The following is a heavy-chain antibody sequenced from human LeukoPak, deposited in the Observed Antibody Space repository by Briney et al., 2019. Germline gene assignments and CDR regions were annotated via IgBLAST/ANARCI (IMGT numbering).Heavy chain of an antibody. CDR1: GFTFSSYA. V-gene: IGHV3-23*01. Sequence: PGGSLRLSCASSGFTFSSYAMNWVRQAPGKGLEWVSAISGSGGSTYYADSVKGRFTISRDNSKNTLYLQMNSLRAEDTAVYYCAKDQALWLLGDYWGQGTLVTVSS. J-gene: IGHJ4*02. CDR3: AKDQALWLLGDY. D-gene: IGHD5-18*01. CDR2: ISGSGGST.